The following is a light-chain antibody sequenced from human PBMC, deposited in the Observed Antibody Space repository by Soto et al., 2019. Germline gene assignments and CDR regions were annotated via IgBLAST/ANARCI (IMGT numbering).Light chain of an antibody. Sequence: IQLTQSPSSLSASVGDRVTITCRASQDISNYLAWYQQTPGKVPKLLIYTASTSQSGVPSRFSGSGSGTDFTLTISSLQPEDVATYYCQKYNSALTFGQGTRLEIK. CDR2: TAS. CDR1: QDISNY. J-gene: IGKJ5*01. V-gene: IGKV1-27*01. CDR3: QKYNSALT.